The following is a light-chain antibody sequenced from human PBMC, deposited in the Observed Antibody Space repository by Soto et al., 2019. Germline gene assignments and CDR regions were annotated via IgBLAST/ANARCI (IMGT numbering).Light chain of an antibody. V-gene: IGKV1-5*03. Sequence: DIQMTQSHSTLSASVGDRVTITCRASQSISTWLAWYQQKPGKAPRLLIYKASSLEIGVPSRFSVSGSGTGFTFTISSRQPNDVANSYCEHYNRYSPWAFRQGTKVEIK. CDR2: KAS. CDR3: EHYNRYSPWA. CDR1: QSISTW. J-gene: IGKJ1*01.